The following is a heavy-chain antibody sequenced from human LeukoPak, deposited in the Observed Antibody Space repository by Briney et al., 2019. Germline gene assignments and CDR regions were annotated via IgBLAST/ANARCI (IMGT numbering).Heavy chain of an antibody. CDR1: GFTFSSYG. Sequence: PGGPLRLSCAASGFTFSSYGMHWVRQAPGKGLEWVAVIWYDGSNKYSADSVKGRFTISRDNSKNTLYLQMNSLRAEDTAVYYCAKGWRGDYAPVYFDYWGQGTLVTVSS. J-gene: IGHJ4*02. D-gene: IGHD4-17*01. CDR2: IWYDGSNK. V-gene: IGHV3-33*06. CDR3: AKGWRGDYAPVYFDY.